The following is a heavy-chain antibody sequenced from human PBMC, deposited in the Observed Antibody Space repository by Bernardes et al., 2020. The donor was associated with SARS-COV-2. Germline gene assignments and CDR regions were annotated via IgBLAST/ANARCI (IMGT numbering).Heavy chain of an antibody. CDR2: ISSDERTA. CDR1: GFSFTSYW. J-gene: IGHJ6*02. V-gene: IGHV3-74*01. Sequence: GGSLRLSCAASGFSFTSYWMHWVRQAPGKGLVWVSRISSDERTARYADFVKGRFTISRDNAKNMVYLQMNSLRAEDTAVYYCVVWALAGKGYHYYGMDVWGQGTTVTVSS. D-gene: IGHD1-1*01. CDR3: VVWALAGKGYHYYGMDV.